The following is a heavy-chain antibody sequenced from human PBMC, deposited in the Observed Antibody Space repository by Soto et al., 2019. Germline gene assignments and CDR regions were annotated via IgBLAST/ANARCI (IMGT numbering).Heavy chain of an antibody. D-gene: IGHD3-22*01. Sequence: GASVKVSCKASGGTFSSYAISWVRQAPGQGLEWMGGIIPIFGTANYAQKFQGRVTITADESTSTAYMELSSLRSEDTAVYYCARPIKYDSSGARGWFDPWGQGTLVTVSS. CDR3: ARPIKYDSSGARGWFDP. J-gene: IGHJ5*02. CDR2: IIPIFGTA. V-gene: IGHV1-69*13. CDR1: GGTFSSYA.